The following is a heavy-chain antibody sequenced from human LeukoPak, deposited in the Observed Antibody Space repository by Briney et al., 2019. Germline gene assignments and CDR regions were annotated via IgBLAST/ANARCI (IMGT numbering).Heavy chain of an antibody. V-gene: IGHV3-11*01. CDR2: ISSSGSTI. CDR3: ARDYSFSSGWSVGFDY. D-gene: IGHD6-19*01. Sequence: GGSLRLSCAASGFTFSDYYMSWIRQAPGEGLEWVSYISSSGSTIYYADSVKGRFTISRDNAKNSLYLQMNSLRAEDTAVYYCARDYSFSSGWSVGFDYWGQGTLVTVSS. J-gene: IGHJ4*02. CDR1: GFTFSDYY.